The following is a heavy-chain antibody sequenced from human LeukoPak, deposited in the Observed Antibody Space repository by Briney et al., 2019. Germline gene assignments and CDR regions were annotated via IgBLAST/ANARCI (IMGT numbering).Heavy chain of an antibody. CDR2: ISFDGSDK. J-gene: IGHJ6*02. CDR1: GFTFSSYG. V-gene: IGHV3-30*03. Sequence: GGSLRLSCAASGFTFSSYGMVWVRQAPGKGLEWVAAISFDGSDKYYADSVKGRFTISRDNSKNTLYLQMNSLRAEDTAVYCCARDPPPDTAMVMGDYYYYYGMDVWGQGTTVTVSS. D-gene: IGHD5-18*01. CDR3: ARDPPPDTAMVMGDYYYYYGMDV.